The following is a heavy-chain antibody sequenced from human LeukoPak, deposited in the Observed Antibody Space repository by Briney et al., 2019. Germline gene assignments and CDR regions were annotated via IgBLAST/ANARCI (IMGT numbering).Heavy chain of an antibody. J-gene: IGHJ4*02. CDR2: ISGSGGST. Sequence: GGSLRLSCAASGFTFSSYAMSWVRQAPGKGLEWVSAISGSGGSTYYADSVKGRFTISRDNSKNTLYLQMNSLRAEDTAVYYCAKDAESRKQRLGYFDYWGQGTLVTVSS. D-gene: IGHD6-25*01. V-gene: IGHV3-23*01. CDR3: AKDAESRKQRLGYFDY. CDR1: GFTFSSYA.